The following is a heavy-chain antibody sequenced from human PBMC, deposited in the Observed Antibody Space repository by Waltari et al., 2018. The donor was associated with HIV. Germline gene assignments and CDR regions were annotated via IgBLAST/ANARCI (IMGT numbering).Heavy chain of an antibody. Sequence: QVQLVQSGAEVRKPGASVKVSCTASGYTFTGYYLHSVRQAPGQGLEWMGRINPNSGGNNYAQKFQARVTMTRDTSIGAAYMELSSLRPNDTAVYYCARVTTVTGDSYFYYGMDVWGQGTTVTVSS. V-gene: IGHV1-2*02. CDR2: INPNSGGN. CDR3: ARVTTVTGDSYFYYGMDV. J-gene: IGHJ6*02. CDR1: GYTFTGYY. D-gene: IGHD4-17*01.